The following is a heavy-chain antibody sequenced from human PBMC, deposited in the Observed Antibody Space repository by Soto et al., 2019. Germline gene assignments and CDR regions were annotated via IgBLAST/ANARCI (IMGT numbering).Heavy chain of an antibody. Sequence: EEQLVESGGGPVHPGGSLRLSCSASGFTFSRYEMNWVRQGPGRGLEWISYISPSDSAAYYADSVKGRFTISRDNAKNTLILQMNSLRAEDTAVYYCARTLKNQLPPYYYAMDVWGQGTTVTVSS. CDR1: GFTFSRYE. D-gene: IGHD1-1*01. J-gene: IGHJ6*02. CDR2: ISPSDSAA. CDR3: ARTLKNQLPPYYYAMDV. V-gene: IGHV3-48*03.